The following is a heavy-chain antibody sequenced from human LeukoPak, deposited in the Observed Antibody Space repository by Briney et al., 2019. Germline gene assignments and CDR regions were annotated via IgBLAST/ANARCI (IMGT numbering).Heavy chain of an antibody. CDR1: GFTFSNAW. Sequence: PGGSLRLSCAASGFTFSNAWMSWVRQAPGKGLEWVGRIRSKTDGGTTDYAAPVKGRFTISIDDSKNTLYLQMNSLKTEDTAVYYCTTDKSSWLEGDVWGQGTTVTVSS. CDR2: IRSKTDGGTT. CDR3: TTDKSSWLEGDV. D-gene: IGHD6-13*01. J-gene: IGHJ6*02. V-gene: IGHV3-15*01.